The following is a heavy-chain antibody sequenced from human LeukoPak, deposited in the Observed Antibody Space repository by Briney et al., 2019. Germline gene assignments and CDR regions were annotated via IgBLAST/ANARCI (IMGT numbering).Heavy chain of an antibody. Sequence: GGSLRLSCVASGFAVGSNYMSWVRQAPGRGLEWVSLIYSGGAIRYADSVKGRFTISRDSSKNTLFLQMNDLTVEDTARYYCARRPGNWGQGILVTVSS. D-gene: IGHD1-14*01. CDR1: GFAVGSNY. J-gene: IGHJ4*02. V-gene: IGHV3-53*01. CDR2: IYSGGAI. CDR3: ARRPGN.